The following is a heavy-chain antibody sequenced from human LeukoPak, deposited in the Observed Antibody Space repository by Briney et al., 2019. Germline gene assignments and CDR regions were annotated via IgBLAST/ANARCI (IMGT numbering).Heavy chain of an antibody. Sequence: GGSLRLSCAASGFTFSSYAMSWVRQAPGKGLEWVSAISGSGGSTYYADSVKGRFTISRDNSKNTLYLQMNSLRPEDTAVYYCAKDIAVAGTMMSGGDYWGQGTLVTVSS. D-gene: IGHD6-19*01. J-gene: IGHJ4*02. V-gene: IGHV3-23*01. CDR2: ISGSGGST. CDR3: AKDIAVAGTMMSGGDY. CDR1: GFTFSSYA.